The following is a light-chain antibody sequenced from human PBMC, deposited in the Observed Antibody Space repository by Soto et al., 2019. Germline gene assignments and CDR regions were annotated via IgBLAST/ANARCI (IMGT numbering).Light chain of an antibody. V-gene: IGKV1-39*01. Sequence: DIPMTQSPSSLSVSVGDRVTITCRASQSISTYLNWYQQKPGKAPKVMIYDASFLKSGVPSRFSGSGSGTAFTLTISSLQPEDSATYYCQQSYRTPSTFGQGTKVEIK. CDR1: QSISTY. CDR3: QQSYRTPST. J-gene: IGKJ1*01. CDR2: DAS.